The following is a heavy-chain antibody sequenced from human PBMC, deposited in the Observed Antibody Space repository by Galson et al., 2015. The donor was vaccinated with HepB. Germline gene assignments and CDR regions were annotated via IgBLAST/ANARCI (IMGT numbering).Heavy chain of an antibody. CDR2: ISYDGSNK. J-gene: IGHJ4*02. Sequence: SLRLSCAASGFTFSSYAMHWVRQAPGKGLEWVAVISYDGSNKYYADSVKGRFTISRDNSKNTPYLQMNSLRAEDTAVYYCARETSGDLGYFDYWGQGTLVTVSS. D-gene: IGHD3-16*01. V-gene: IGHV3-30*04. CDR1: GFTFSSYA. CDR3: ARETSGDLGYFDY.